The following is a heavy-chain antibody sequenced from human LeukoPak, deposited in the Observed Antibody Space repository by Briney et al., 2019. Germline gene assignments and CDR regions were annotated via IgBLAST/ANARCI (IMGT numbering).Heavy chain of an antibody. CDR3: AREFCSGGSCSSLFYFDY. CDR1: GGSITSTNY. CDR2: VNLQGST. Sequence: SETLSLTCGVSGGSITSTNYWTWVRQPPGKGLEWIGEVNLQGSTNYNPSLMGRVAISVDMSENHVSLQLTSVTAADTAVYYCAREFCSGGSCSSLFYFDYWGQGTLVTVSS. D-gene: IGHD2-15*01. J-gene: IGHJ4*02. V-gene: IGHV4-4*02.